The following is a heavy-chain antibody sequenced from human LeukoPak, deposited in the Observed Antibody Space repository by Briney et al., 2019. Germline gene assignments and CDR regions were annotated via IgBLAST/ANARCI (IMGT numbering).Heavy chain of an antibody. J-gene: IGHJ4*02. Sequence: GESLKISCKGSGYSFTSYWIGWVRQMPGKGLERMGIIYPGGSDTRYSPSFQGQVTISADKSISTAYLQWSSLKASDTAMYYCARTGRYSSSSYGYWGQGTLVTVSS. CDR1: GYSFTSYW. CDR3: ARTGRYSSSSYGY. CDR2: IYPGGSDT. V-gene: IGHV5-51*01. D-gene: IGHD6-6*01.